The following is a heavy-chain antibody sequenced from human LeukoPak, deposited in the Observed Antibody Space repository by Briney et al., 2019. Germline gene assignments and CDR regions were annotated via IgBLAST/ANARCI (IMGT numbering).Heavy chain of an antibody. CDR1: GGSFSGYY. V-gene: IGHV4-34*01. CDR2: INHSGST. D-gene: IGHD6-6*01. Sequence: SETLSLTCAVYGGSFSGYYWSWIRQPPGKGLEWIGEINHSGSTNYNPSLKSRVTISVDTSKNQFSLKLSSVTAADTAVYYCARGWRSSNWFDPWGQGTLVTVSS. CDR3: ARGWRSSNWFDP. J-gene: IGHJ5*02.